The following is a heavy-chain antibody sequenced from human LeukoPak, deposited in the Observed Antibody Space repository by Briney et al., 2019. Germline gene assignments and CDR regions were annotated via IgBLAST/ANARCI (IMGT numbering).Heavy chain of an antibody. CDR3: ARNVLYCSGGSCYYFDY. V-gene: IGHV3-23*01. CDR2: ISGGGGNT. D-gene: IGHD2-15*01. J-gene: IGHJ4*02. Sequence: GGSLRLSCAASKFAFSSYAMSWVRQAPGKGLEWVSAISGGGGNTYYADSAKGRFTISRDNSKNTLYLQMNSLRAEDTAVYYCARNVLYCSGGSCYYFDYWGQGTLVTVSS. CDR1: KFAFSSYA.